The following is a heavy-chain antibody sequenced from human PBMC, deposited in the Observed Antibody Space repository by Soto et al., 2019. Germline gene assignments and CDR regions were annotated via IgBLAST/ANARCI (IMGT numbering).Heavy chain of an antibody. V-gene: IGHV4-34*01. D-gene: IGHD3-10*01. J-gene: IGHJ6*03. CDR2: INHSGTT. CDR3: ARGGSYGGIRFGDFTDYYYSYMDV. CDR1: GGSSSGYY. Sequence: SETLSLTCEVYGGSSSGYYWSWIRQPPGKGLEWIGEINHSGTTNYNPSLKSRVIISVDTSKNQFSLRLTSVTAADTAVYYCARGGSYGGIRFGDFTDYYYSYMDVWGKGTTVTVSS.